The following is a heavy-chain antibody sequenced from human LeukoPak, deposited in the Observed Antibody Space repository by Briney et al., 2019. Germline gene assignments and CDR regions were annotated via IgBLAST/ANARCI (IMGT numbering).Heavy chain of an antibody. J-gene: IGHJ4*02. CDR3: ARGRRVTIFGVVTPFDY. Sequence: SVKVSCKASGGTFSSYAISWVRQAPGQGLEWMGGIIPIFDTANYAQKFQGRVTITADESTSTAYMELSSLRSEDTAVYYCARGRRVTIFGVVTPFDYWGQGTLVTVSS. D-gene: IGHD3-3*01. V-gene: IGHV1-69*13. CDR1: GGTFSSYA. CDR2: IIPIFDTA.